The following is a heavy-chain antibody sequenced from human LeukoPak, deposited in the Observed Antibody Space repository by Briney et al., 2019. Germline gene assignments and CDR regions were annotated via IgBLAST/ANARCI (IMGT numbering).Heavy chain of an antibody. CDR1: GFTFSSLW. CDR2: IKQDGSEV. D-gene: IGHD3-16*02. J-gene: IGHJ4*02. Sequence: GGSLRLSCVGSGFTFSSLWMSWVRQIPGKGLEWVANIKQDGSEVYYVDSVKGRFTISRDNAKNSLYLQMNSLRAEDTAVYYCARDRKPRYDYVWGSYRAIDYWGQGTLVTVSS. CDR3: ARDRKPRYDYVWGSYRAIDY. V-gene: IGHV3-7*01.